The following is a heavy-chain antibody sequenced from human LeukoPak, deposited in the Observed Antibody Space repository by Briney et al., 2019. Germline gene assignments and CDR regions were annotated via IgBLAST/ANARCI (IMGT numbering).Heavy chain of an antibody. D-gene: IGHD1-26*01. CDR2: IYSSANI. CDR1: GASMTSYY. CDR3: ARSPFVGGVGATSWYFDL. J-gene: IGHJ2*01. Sequence: PSETLSLTCTVSGASMTSYYRTWIRQPPGKELEWIGNIYSSANINFNPSLKSRVTISLDASKSHFSLKLNSVSAADTAIYYCARSPFVGGVGATSWYFDLWGRGALVTVSS. V-gene: IGHV4-4*09.